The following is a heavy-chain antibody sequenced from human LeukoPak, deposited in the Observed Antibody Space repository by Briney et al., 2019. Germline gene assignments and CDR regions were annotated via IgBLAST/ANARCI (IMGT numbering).Heavy chain of an antibody. CDR2: IYYSGST. J-gene: IGHJ4*02. CDR1: GASITNNNYF. V-gene: IGHV4-61*05. CDR3: ARTTYQWHEKYYFDY. Sequence: SETLSLTCTVSGASITNNNYFWGWIRQPPGKGLEWIGYIYYSGSTNYNPSLKSRVTISVDTSKNQFSLKLSSVTASDTAVYYCARTTYQWHEKYYFDYWGQGTLVTVSS. D-gene: IGHD6-19*01.